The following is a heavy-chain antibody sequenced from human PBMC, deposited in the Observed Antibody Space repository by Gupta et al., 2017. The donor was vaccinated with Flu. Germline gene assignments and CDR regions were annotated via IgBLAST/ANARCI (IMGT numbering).Heavy chain of an antibody. CDR1: GFSIRDSYY. Sequence: QVQLQESGPALVKPSDTLSLPCTVPGFSIRDSYYSAWIRQPPGKGLEWIGTIYHSGSTYYNPSLKSRPTISVDTSRNRFSLKVTSVTAADTAVYYRARVRLSRGPRDVFDYWGQGTLVTVSS. CDR2: IYHSGST. J-gene: IGHJ4*02. CDR3: ARVRLSRGPRDVFDY. D-gene: IGHD2-15*01. V-gene: IGHV4-38-2*02.